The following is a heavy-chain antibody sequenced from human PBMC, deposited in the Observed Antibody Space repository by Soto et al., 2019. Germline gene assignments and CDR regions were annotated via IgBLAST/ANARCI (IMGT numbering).Heavy chain of an antibody. Sequence: GGSLRLSCAASGFTFSSYAMSWVRQAPGKGLEWVSAISGSGGSTYYADTVKGRFTISRDNSKNTLYLKMNSLRAEVTAVYYCARDGRNYGDAFDIWGQGTMVTVSS. D-gene: IGHD3-16*01. V-gene: IGHV3-23*01. CDR1: GFTFSSYA. CDR2: ISGSGGST. J-gene: IGHJ3*02. CDR3: ARDGRNYGDAFDI.